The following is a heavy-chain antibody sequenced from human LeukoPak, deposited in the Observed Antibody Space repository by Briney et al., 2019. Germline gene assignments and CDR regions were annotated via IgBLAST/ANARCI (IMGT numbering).Heavy chain of an antibody. D-gene: IGHD2-2*01. Sequence: GGSLRLSCAASGFTFSSYAMSWVRQAPGKGLEWVSAISGSGGSTYYADSVKGRFTISRDNSKNTLYLQMNSLRAEDTTVYYCAKKIGSTSRGFDYWGQGTLVTVSS. CDR3: AKKIGSTSRGFDY. CDR1: GFTFSSYA. V-gene: IGHV3-23*01. CDR2: ISGSGGST. J-gene: IGHJ4*02.